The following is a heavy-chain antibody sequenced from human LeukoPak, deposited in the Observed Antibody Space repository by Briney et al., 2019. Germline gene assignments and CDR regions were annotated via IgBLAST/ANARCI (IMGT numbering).Heavy chain of an antibody. V-gene: IGHV3-23*01. J-gene: IGHJ4*02. CDR3: AKDLAPGYSYGFFDY. CDR1: GFTFSSYA. Sequence: PGGSLRLSCAASGFTFSSYAMSWVRQAPGKGLEWESAISGSGGSTYYADSVKGRFTISRDNSKNTLYLQMNSLRAEDTAVYYCAKDLAPGYSYGFFDYWGQGTLVTVSS. D-gene: IGHD5-18*01. CDR2: ISGSGGST.